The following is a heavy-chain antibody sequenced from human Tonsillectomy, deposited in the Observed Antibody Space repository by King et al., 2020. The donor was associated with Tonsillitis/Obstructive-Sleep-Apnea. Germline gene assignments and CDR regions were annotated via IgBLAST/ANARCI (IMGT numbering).Heavy chain of an antibody. CDR3: ARQGYSSSWYPPAGGKNPPDY. Sequence: LQLQESGPGLVKPSETLSLTCTASGGSISSSSYYWGWIRQPPGKGLEWIGSIYYSGSTYYNPSLKSRVTISVDTSKNQFSLKLSSVTAADTAVYYCARQGYSSSWYPPAGGKNPPDYWGQGTLVTVSS. D-gene: IGHD6-13*01. CDR1: GGSISSSSYY. CDR2: IYYSGST. V-gene: IGHV4-39*01. J-gene: IGHJ4*02.